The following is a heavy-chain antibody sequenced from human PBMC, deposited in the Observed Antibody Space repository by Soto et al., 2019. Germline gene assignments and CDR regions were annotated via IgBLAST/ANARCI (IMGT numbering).Heavy chain of an antibody. V-gene: IGHV3-66*01. CDR2: IYSGGST. CDR3: ARAPNTYYDFWSGFLV. CDR1: GFTVSSNY. J-gene: IGHJ4*02. D-gene: IGHD3-3*01. Sequence: PGGSLRLSCAASGFTVSSNYMSWVRQAPGKGLEWVSVIYSGGSTYYADSVKGRFTISRDNSKNTLYLQMNSLRAEDTAVYYCARAPNTYYDFWSGFLVWAQGTLVTGSS.